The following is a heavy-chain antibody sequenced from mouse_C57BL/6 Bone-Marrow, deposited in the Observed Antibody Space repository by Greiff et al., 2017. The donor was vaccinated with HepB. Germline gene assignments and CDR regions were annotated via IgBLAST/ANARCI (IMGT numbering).Heavy chain of an antibody. CDR3: ARDALYYYGSSHWYFDV. Sequence: EVQGVDSGGGLVQSGRSLRLSCATSGFTFSDFYMEWVRQAPGKGLEWIAASRNKANDYTTEYSASVKGRFIVSRDTSQSILYLQMNALRAEDTAVYYCARDALYYYGSSHWYFDVWGTGTTVTVSS. J-gene: IGHJ1*03. D-gene: IGHD1-1*01. CDR2: SRNKANDYTT. CDR1: GFTFSDFY. V-gene: IGHV7-1*01.